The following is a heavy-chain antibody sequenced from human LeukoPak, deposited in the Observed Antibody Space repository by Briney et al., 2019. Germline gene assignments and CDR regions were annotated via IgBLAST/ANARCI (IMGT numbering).Heavy chain of an antibody. D-gene: IGHD3-10*01. Sequence: ASVKVSCKASGYTFTNYYIHWVRQAPGQGLEWMGWINPNSGGTNYAQKFQGRVTMTRDTSISTAYMELSRLRSDDTAVYYCARDPRYYGSGSYYFFDYWGQGTLVTVSS. CDR1: GYTFTNYY. J-gene: IGHJ4*02. CDR2: INPNSGGT. CDR3: ARDPRYYGSGSYYFFDY. V-gene: IGHV1-2*02.